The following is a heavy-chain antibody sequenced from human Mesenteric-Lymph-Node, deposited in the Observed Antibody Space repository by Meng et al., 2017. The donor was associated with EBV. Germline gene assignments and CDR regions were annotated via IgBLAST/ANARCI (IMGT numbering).Heavy chain of an antibody. Sequence: VQLQQWGAGLLRPSETLSLTCAVSGGSFSDYYWSWIRQTPGKGLEWVSAISGSGGSTYYADSVKGRFTISRDNSKNTLYLQMNSLRAEDTAVYYCAKELVGADYWGQGTLVTVSS. CDR3: AKELVGADY. CDR1: GGSFSDYY. D-gene: IGHD3-3*01. J-gene: IGHJ4*02. CDR2: ISGSGGST. V-gene: IGHV3-23*01.